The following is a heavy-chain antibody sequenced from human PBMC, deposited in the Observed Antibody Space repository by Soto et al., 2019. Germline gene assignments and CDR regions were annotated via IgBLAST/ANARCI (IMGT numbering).Heavy chain of an antibody. D-gene: IGHD3-9*01. CDR2: INPSGGST. J-gene: IGHJ4*02. Sequence: ASVKVSCKASGYTFTSYYMHWVRQAPGQGLEWMGIINPSGGSTGYAQKFQGRVTMTRDTSTSTVYMELSSLRSEDTAVYYCARAYYDILTGYQPFDYWGQGTLVTVSS. CDR1: GYTFTSYY. CDR3: ARAYYDILTGYQPFDY. V-gene: IGHV1-46*01.